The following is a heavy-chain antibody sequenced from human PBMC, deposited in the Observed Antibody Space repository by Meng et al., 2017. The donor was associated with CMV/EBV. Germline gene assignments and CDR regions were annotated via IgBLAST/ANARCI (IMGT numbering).Heavy chain of an antibody. V-gene: IGHV3-15*01. CDR3: TTDLYYYDSSGYYAALDY. CDR1: GFTFSNAW. Sequence: GESLKISCAASGFTFSNAWMSWVRQAPGKWLEWVGRIKSKTDGGTTDYAAPVKGKFTISRDDSKNTLYLQMNSLKTEDTAVYYCTTDLYYYDSSGYYAALDYWGQGTLVTVSS. J-gene: IGHJ4*02. D-gene: IGHD3-22*01. CDR2: IKSKTDGGTT.